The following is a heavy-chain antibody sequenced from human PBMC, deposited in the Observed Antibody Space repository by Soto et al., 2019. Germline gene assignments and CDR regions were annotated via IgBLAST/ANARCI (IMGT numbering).Heavy chain of an antibody. V-gene: IGHV4-39*01. CDR1: GDSIYSSNYY. J-gene: IGHJ6*02. Sequence: QLQLQESGPGLVKPSETLSLTCTVSGDSIYSSNYYWGWIRQPPGRGLEWIGSIYYSGSTYYNPSLKGRVTISVDASKNQFSLKLTSVTAADTAVYYCARHEESGNYYYHGMDVWGQGTTVTVAS. CDR3: ARHEESGNYYYHGMDV. CDR2: IYYSGST. D-gene: IGHD6-25*01.